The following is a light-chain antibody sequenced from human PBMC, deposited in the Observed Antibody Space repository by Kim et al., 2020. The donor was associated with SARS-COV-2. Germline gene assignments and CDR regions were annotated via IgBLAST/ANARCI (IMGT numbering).Light chain of an antibody. CDR3: SAWDSSLSAWV. CDR2: GRN. Sequence: ATRTCAGNSNNVDYEGAAWLQQHQDHPPKLLYYGRNDRPSGISERFSASRSGNTASLTISALRAEDETDYYCSAWDSSLSAWVFGGGTQLTVL. V-gene: IGLV10-54*01. J-gene: IGLJ3*02. CDR1: SNNVDYEG.